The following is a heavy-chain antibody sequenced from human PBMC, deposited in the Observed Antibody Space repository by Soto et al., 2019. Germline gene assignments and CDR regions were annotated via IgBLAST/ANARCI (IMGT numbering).Heavy chain of an antibody. Sequence: SETLSLTCAVYGGSFSGCYWSLFLLLLEKGLEWIGEINHSGSTNYNPSLKSRVTISVDTSKNQFSLKLSSVTAADTAVYYCARVKHGDYVYYWGQGTLVTVSS. D-gene: IGHD4-17*01. CDR3: ARVKHGDYVYY. V-gene: IGHV4-34*01. CDR2: INHSGST. J-gene: IGHJ4*02. CDR1: GGSFSGCY.